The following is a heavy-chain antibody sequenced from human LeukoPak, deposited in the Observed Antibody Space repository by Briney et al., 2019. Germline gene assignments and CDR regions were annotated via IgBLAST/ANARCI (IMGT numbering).Heavy chain of an antibody. D-gene: IGHD2-15*01. Sequence: ASVKVSCKASGYTFTGYYMHWVRQAPGQGLEWMGWINPNSGGTNYAQKFQGRVTMTRDTSISTAYMELSRLRSEDTAVYYCARVGHYCSGGSCYPGAFDIWGQGTMVTVSS. J-gene: IGHJ3*02. CDR3: ARVGHYCSGGSCYPGAFDI. CDR1: GYTFTGYY. V-gene: IGHV1-2*02. CDR2: INPNSGGT.